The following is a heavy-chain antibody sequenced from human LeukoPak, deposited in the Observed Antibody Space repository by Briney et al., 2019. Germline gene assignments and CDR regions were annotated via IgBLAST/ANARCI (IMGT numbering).Heavy chain of an antibody. CDR3: ARHGEPDY. D-gene: IGHD1-14*01. CDR2: IYYSGST. Sequence: SETLSLTCTVSVGSISSSSYYWGWIRQPPGKGLEWIGSIYYSGSTYYNPSLKSRVTISVDTSKNQFSLKLGSVTAADTAVYYCARHGEPDYWGQGTLVTVSS. J-gene: IGHJ4*02. V-gene: IGHV4-39*01. CDR1: VGSISSSSYY.